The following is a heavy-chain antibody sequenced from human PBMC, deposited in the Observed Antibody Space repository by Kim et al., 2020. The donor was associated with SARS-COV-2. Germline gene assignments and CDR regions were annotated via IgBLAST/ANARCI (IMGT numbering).Heavy chain of an antibody. CDR2: ISGSGGST. CDR3: AKGETAGIQLWLPAPFDY. V-gene: IGHV3-23*01. CDR1: GFTFSSYA. Sequence: GGSLRLSCAASGFTFSSYAMSWVRQAPGKGLEWVSAISGSGGSTYYADSVKGRFTISRDNSKNTLYLQMNSLRAEDTAVYYCAKGETAGIQLWLPAPFDYWGQGTLVTVSS. D-gene: IGHD5-18*01. J-gene: IGHJ4*02.